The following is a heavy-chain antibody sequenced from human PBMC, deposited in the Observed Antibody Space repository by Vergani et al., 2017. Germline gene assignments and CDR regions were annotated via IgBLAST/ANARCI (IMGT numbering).Heavy chain of an antibody. CDR3: AKAKWELDYFDY. CDR2: ISYDGSNK. J-gene: IGHJ4*02. V-gene: IGHV3-30*18. D-gene: IGHD1-26*01. CDR1: GFTFSSYG. Sequence: VQLVESGGGVVQPGRSLRLSCAASGFTFSSYGMHWVRQAPGKGLEWVAVISYDGSNKYYADSVKGRFTISRDNSKNTLYLQMNSLRAEDTAVYYCAKAKWELDYFDYWGQGTLVTVSS.